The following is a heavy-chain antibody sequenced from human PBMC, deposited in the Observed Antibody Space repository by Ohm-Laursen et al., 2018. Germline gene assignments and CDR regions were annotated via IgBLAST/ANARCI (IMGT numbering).Heavy chain of an antibody. V-gene: IGHV1-2*02. CDR2: INPNSGGT. D-gene: IGHD5-18*01. CDR3: ARGYGYDYYYYYGMDV. CDR1: GYTFTGYY. Sequence: ASVKVSCKASGYTFTGYYMHWVRQAPGQGLEWMGWINPNSGGTNYAQKFQGRVTMTRDTSISTAYMELSRLRSDDTAVYYCARGYGYDYYYYYGMDVWGQGTTVTVSS. J-gene: IGHJ6*02.